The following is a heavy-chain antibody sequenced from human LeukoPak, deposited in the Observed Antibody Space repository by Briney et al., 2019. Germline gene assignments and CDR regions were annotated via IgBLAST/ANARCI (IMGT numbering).Heavy chain of an antibody. J-gene: IGHJ4*02. V-gene: IGHV1-8*01. CDR2: MNPNSGNT. CDR1: GYTFTSYD. CDR3: ARAVNPKIAVAGPAKTYYFDY. Sequence: EASVTVSCKASGYTFTSYDINWVRQATGQGLEWMGWMNPNSGNTGYAQKFQGRVTMTRNTSISTAYMELSSLRSEDTAVYYCARAVNPKIAVAGPAKTYYFDYWGQGTLVTVSS. D-gene: IGHD6-19*01.